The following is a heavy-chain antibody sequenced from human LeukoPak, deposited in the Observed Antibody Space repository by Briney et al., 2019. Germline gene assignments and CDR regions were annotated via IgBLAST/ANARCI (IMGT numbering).Heavy chain of an antibody. J-gene: IGHJ5*02. V-gene: IGHV1-69*01. CDR1: GGTFSSYA. CDR2: IIPIFGTA. Sequence: VSCKASGGTFSSYAISWVRQAPGQGLEWMGGIIPIFGTANYAQKFQGRVTITADESTSTAYMELSSLRSEDTAVYYCARARRDQYSSSWYNCFDPWGQGTLVTVSS. CDR3: ARARRDQYSSSWYNCFDP. D-gene: IGHD6-13*01.